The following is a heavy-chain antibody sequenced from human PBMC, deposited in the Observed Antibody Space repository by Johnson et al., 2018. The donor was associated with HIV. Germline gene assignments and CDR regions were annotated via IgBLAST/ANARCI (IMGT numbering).Heavy chain of an antibody. CDR3: ARATGIAVAGGSFDV. V-gene: IGHV3-20*04. D-gene: IGHD6-19*01. J-gene: IGHJ3*01. CDR2: VNWNGAEA. Sequence: VLLVESGGDVVRPGGSLTLSCEVSGFTFTDHGMTWVRQAPGKGLEWVCGVNWNGAEAGYADSVKGRFTISRDNAKNFLYLQMNSLRVDDTALYYCARATGIAVAGGSFDVWGRGTMVTVSS. CDR1: GFTFTDHG.